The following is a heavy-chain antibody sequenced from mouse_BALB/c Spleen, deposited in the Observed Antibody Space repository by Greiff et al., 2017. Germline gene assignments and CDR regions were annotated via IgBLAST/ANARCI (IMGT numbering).Heavy chain of an antibody. Sequence: EVKLVESGGGLVQPGGSRKLSCAASGFTFSSFGMHWVRQAPEKGLEWVAYISSGSSTIYYADTVKGRFTISRDNPKNTLFLQMTSLRSEDTAMYYCARDDYYYGSSYAMDYWGQGTSVTVSS. CDR1: GFTFSSFG. CDR3: ARDDYYYGSSYAMDY. D-gene: IGHD1-1*01. V-gene: IGHV5-17*02. J-gene: IGHJ4*01. CDR2: ISSGSSTI.